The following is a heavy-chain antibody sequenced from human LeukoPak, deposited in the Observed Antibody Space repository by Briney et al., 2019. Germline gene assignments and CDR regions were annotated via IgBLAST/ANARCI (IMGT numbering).Heavy chain of an antibody. CDR2: IIPIFGTA. Sequence: SVKVSCKASGGTFSSYAISWVRQAPGQGLEWMGRIIPIFGTANYAQKFQGRVTITTDESTSTAYMELSSLRSEDTAVYYCARLSGDCDYFDYWGQGTLVTVSS. V-gene: IGHV1-69*05. CDR1: GGTFSSYA. CDR3: ARLSGDCDYFDY. J-gene: IGHJ4*02. D-gene: IGHD2-21*02.